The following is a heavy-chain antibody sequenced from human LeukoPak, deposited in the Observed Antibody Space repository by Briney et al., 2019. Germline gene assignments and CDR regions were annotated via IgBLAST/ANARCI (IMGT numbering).Heavy chain of an antibody. J-gene: IGHJ4*02. Sequence: SETLSLTCTVSGGSISSSSYYWGWIRQPPGKGLEWIGSIYYSGSTYYNPSLKSRVTISVDTSKNQFSLKLSSVTAADTAVYYCARDGFSSGWPNFDYWGQGTLVTVSS. CDR1: GGSISSSSYY. D-gene: IGHD6-19*01. CDR2: IYYSGST. V-gene: IGHV4-39*02. CDR3: ARDGFSSGWPNFDY.